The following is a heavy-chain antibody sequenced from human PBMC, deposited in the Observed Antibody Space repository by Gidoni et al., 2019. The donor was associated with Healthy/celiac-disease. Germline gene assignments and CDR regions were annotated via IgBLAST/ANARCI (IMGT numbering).Heavy chain of an antibody. CDR1: GFTFSSYG. CDR2: ISYDGSNK. J-gene: IGHJ6*03. Sequence: QVQLVESGGGVVQPGRSLRLSCAASGFTFSSYGMHWVRQAPGKGLEWVAVISYDGSNKYYADSVKGRFTISRDNSKNTLYLQMNSLRAEDTAVYYCAKDGSGSSHTYYMDVWGKGTTVTVSS. V-gene: IGHV3-30*18. CDR3: AKDGSGSSHTYYMDV. D-gene: IGHD3-10*01.